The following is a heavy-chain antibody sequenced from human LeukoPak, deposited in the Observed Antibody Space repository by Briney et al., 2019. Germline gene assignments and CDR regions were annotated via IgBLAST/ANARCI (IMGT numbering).Heavy chain of an antibody. CDR3: AGVPDYYALGFDL. D-gene: IGHD3-10*01. V-gene: IGHV4-30-2*01. J-gene: IGHJ2*01. Sequence: SETLSLTCAVSGGSISSGGYSWSWIRQPPGKGLEWIGYIYHSGSTYYNPSLKSRVTISVDRSKNQFSLKLSSVTAADTAVYYCAGVPDYYALGFDLWGRGTLVTVSS. CDR1: GGSISSGGYS. CDR2: IYHSGST.